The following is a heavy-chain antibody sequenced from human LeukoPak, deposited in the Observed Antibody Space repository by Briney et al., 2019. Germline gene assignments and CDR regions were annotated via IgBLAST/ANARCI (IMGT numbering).Heavy chain of an antibody. CDR2: IWYDGSSK. D-gene: IGHD5-18*01. J-gene: IGHJ4*02. CDR3: TTDRGYSST. V-gene: IGHV3-30*02. Sequence: GGSLRLSCAASGFTFSSNGMHWVRQAPGKGLEWVAFIWYDGSSKYYADSVKGRFTISRDNSKNTLYLQMNSLRAEDTAVYYCTTDRGYSSTWGQGTLVTVSS. CDR1: GFTFSSNG.